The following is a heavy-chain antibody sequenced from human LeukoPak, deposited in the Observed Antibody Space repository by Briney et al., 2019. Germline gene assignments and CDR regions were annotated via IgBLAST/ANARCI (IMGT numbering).Heavy chain of an antibody. D-gene: IGHD2-2*01. Sequence: GRSVRLSCRGSGFTFDEYGVSWFRRAPGKGLEWVANIKQDGSEKYYVDSVKGRFTISRDNAKNSLYLQMDSLRAEDTAVYYCARDTGCSSTNCPYWFWGQGTLVTVSS. V-gene: IGHV3-7*01. CDR1: GFTFDEYG. J-gene: IGHJ4*02. CDR3: ARDTGCSSTNCPYWF. CDR2: IKQDGSEK.